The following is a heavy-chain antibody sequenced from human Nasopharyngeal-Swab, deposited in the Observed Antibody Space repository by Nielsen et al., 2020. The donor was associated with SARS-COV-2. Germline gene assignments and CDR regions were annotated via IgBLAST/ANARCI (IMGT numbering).Heavy chain of an antibody. V-gene: IGHV3-21*01. CDR2: ISSSTTTI. Sequence: GESLKISCAASGFTFTSYSMNWVRQAPGKGLEWVSAISSSTTTIRYADSVKGRVTISRGNAKNSMYLQMNSLRADDTALYYCARARGYDFDYWGQGTLVTVSS. CDR3: ARARGYDFDY. D-gene: IGHD5-12*01. CDR1: GFTFTSYS. J-gene: IGHJ4*02.